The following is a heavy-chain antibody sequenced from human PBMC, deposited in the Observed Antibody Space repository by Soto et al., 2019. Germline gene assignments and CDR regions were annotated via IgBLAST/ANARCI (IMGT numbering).Heavy chain of an antibody. CDR3: ARDLYDFWSGYSNTFDY. D-gene: IGHD3-3*01. CDR2: INSDGSST. V-gene: IGHV3-74*01. Sequence: EVQLVESGGGLVQPGGSLRLSCAASGFTFSSYWMHWVRQAPGKGLVWVSRINSDGSSTSYADSVKGRFTISRDNAKNTLYLQMNSMGAEDTAVYYCARDLYDFWSGYSNTFDYWGQGTLVTVSS. CDR1: GFTFSSYW. J-gene: IGHJ4*02.